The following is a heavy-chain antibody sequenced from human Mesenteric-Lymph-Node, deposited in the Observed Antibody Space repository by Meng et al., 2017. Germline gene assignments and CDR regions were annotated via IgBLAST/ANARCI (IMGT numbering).Heavy chain of an antibody. CDR1: GSTFSSLA. J-gene: IGHJ4*02. Sequence: GGSLRLSCAASGSTFSSLAMSWVRQAPGKGLEWVSGFSGIAVNTYYADSVKGRFTISRDNSKNTRYLQMTSLRAEDTAIYYCAKHFFYSGTKSFDNWGQGTLVTVSS. CDR2: FSGIAVNT. D-gene: IGHD1-26*01. V-gene: IGHV3-23*01. CDR3: AKHFFYSGTKSFDN.